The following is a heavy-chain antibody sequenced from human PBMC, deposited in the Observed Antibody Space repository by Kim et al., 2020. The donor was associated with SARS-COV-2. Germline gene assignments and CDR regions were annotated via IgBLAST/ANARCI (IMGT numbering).Heavy chain of an antibody. D-gene: IGHD1-20*01. CDR3: ARDITGTTNYFDY. J-gene: IGHJ4*02. CDR2: INPNSGGT. V-gene: IGHV1-2*04. Sequence: ASVKVSCKASGYTFTGYYMHWVRQAPGQWLEWMGWINPNSGGTNYAQKFQGWVTMTRDTSISTAYMELSRLRSDDTAVYYCARDITGTTNYFDYWGQGTLVTVSS. CDR1: GYTFTGYY.